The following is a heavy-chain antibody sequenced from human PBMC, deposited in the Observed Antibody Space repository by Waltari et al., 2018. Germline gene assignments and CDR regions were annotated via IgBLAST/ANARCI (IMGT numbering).Heavy chain of an antibody. CDR2: ISWNSGSI. Sequence: EVQLVESGGGLVQPGRSLRLSCAASGFTFDDYAMHWVRQAPGKGLEGVSGISWNSGSIGYADSVKGRFTISRDNAKNSLYLQMNSLRAEDTAVYYCARGSPWIVGATVDYWGQGTLVTVSS. V-gene: IGHV3-9*01. CDR1: GFTFDDYA. CDR3: ARGSPWIVGATVDY. J-gene: IGHJ4*02. D-gene: IGHD1-26*01.